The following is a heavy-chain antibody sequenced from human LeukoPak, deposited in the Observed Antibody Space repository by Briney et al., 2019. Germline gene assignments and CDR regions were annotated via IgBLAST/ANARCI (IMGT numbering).Heavy chain of an antibody. J-gene: IGHJ2*01. Sequence: PSETLSLTCTVSGGSIRNFYWSWLRQPPGKGLEWFGYIYYTGGTNYNPSLKSRVTITVDTSKNQFSLSLNSVTAADTAVYYCARSPYGDYWYFDLWGRGTLVTVSS. CDR1: GGSIRNFY. CDR3: ARSPYGDYWYFDL. CDR2: IYYTGGT. D-gene: IGHD4-17*01. V-gene: IGHV4-59*01.